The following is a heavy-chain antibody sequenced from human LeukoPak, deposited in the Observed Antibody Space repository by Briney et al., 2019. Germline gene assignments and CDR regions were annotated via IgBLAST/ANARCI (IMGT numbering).Heavy chain of an antibody. CDR1: GFTVSSNY. V-gene: IGHV3-66*02. CDR2: ISIGGST. CDR3: ASDPNGGSDDGGLDY. Sequence: GRSLRLSRAASGFTVSSNYMSWVRQAPGEGLEWVLVISIGGSTYYADSVKGPFTISRDNSKNTLYLQMNSLRAEDTAVYYCASDPNGGSDDGGLDYWGQGTLVTASS. D-gene: IGHD1-26*01. J-gene: IGHJ4*02.